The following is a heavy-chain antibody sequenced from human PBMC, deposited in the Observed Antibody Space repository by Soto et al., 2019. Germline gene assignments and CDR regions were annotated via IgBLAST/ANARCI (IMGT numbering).Heavy chain of an antibody. V-gene: IGHV6-1*01. D-gene: IGHD2-2*02. CDR1: GDSVSSNSAA. J-gene: IGHJ5*02. CDR2: TYYRSKWYN. CDR3: ARDDHTVPAPAIPDCSDP. Sequence: SQTLSLTCVISGDSVSSNSAAWNRIRQSPSRGLEWLGRTYYRSKWYNDYAVSVKSRITINPDTSKNQFSLQLNSVTPEDTAVYYCARDDHTVPAPAIPDCSDPWGQGTLVTVSS.